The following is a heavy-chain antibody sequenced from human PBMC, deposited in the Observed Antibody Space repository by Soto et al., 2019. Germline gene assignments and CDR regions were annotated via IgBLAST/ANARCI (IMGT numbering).Heavy chain of an antibody. CDR2: INPIFGTA. CDR3: ARVVPGRRYFDL. Sequence: QVQLVQSGAEVNKPGSSVKVSCKASGGTFSSYAISWVRQAPGQGLQWMGGINPIFGTANYAQNFQARVTITADEATGQAHMEMRSLRSEDTAVYYCARVVPGRRYFDLWGRGPLVTVSS. J-gene: IGHJ2*01. CDR1: GGTFSSYA. V-gene: IGHV1-69*01.